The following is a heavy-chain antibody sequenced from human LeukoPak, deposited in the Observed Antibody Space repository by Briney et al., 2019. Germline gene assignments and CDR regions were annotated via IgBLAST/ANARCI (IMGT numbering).Heavy chain of an antibody. D-gene: IGHD1-26*01. CDR1: GFTFSNAW. V-gene: IGHV4-38-2*01. J-gene: IGHJ4*02. CDR3: ARVGSGPSYFDY. CDR2: IYHSGST. Sequence: PGGSLRLSCAASGFTFSNAWMSWVRQAPGKGLEWIGSIYHSGSTYYNPSLKSRVTISVDTSKNQFSLKLSSVTAADTAVYYCARVGSGPSYFDYWGQGTLVTVPS.